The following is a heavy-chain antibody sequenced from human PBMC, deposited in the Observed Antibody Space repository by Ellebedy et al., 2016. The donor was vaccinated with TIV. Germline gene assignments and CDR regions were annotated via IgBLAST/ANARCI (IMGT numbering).Heavy chain of an antibody. CDR1: GFTFSSYG. V-gene: IGHV3-30*03. Sequence: GESLKISCAASGFTFSSYGMHWVRQAPGKGLEWVAVISYDGSNKYYADSVKGRFTISRDNSKNTLYLQMNSLRAEDTALYFCARDYQNGMDVWGQGTTVTVSS. J-gene: IGHJ6*02. CDR2: ISYDGSNK. CDR3: ARDYQNGMDV. D-gene: IGHD2-2*01.